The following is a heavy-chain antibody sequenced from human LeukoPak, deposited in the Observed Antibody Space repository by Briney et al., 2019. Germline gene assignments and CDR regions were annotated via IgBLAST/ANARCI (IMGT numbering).Heavy chain of an antibody. CDR3: AKEDDYGDLYDY. V-gene: IGHV3-30*18. J-gene: IGHJ4*02. CDR2: ISYDGSNK. Sequence: PGGSLRLSCAASGFTFSSYGMHWVRQAPGKGLEWVAVISYDGSNKYYADSVKGRFTISRDNSKNTLYLQMNGLRAEDTAVYYCAKEDDYGDLYDYWGQGTLVTVSS. CDR1: GFTFSSYG. D-gene: IGHD4-17*01.